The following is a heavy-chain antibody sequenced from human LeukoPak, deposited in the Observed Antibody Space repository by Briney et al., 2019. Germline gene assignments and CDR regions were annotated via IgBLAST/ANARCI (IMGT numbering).Heavy chain of an antibody. CDR1: GFSFSSDA. Sequence: PGGSLRLSCTASGFSFSSDAMSWVRQAPGKGLEWVSVIYSGGSTYYADSVKGRFTISRDNSKNTLYLQMNSLRAEDTAVYYCARDNCSGGSCYQAWGQGTLVTVSS. J-gene: IGHJ5*02. CDR3: ARDNCSGGSCYQA. CDR2: IYSGGST. V-gene: IGHV3-53*01. D-gene: IGHD2-15*01.